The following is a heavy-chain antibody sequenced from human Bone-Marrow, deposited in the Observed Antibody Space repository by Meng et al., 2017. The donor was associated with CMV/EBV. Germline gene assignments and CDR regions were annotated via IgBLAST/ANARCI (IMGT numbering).Heavy chain of an antibody. CDR2: IYYSGST. CDR3: ARARLRSSWYSSRTNWYFDL. CDR1: GGSISSSSYY. J-gene: IGHJ2*01. D-gene: IGHD6-13*01. V-gene: IGHV4-39*07. Sequence: SETLSLTCTVSGGSISSSSYYWGWVRQPPGKGLEWIASIYYSGSTYYSPSLASRVTISVDTSKNQFSLKLSSVTAADTAVYYCARARLRSSWYSSRTNWYFDLWGRGTLVTVSS.